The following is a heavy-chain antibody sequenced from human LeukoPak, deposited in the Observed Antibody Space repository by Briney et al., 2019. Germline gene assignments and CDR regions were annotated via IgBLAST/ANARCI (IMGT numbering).Heavy chain of an antibody. D-gene: IGHD5-18*01. J-gene: IGHJ6*02. CDR2: ISAYNGNT. V-gene: IGHV1-18*04. CDR1: GYSFTGYY. CDR3: ARDRLYNYGYYGMDV. Sequence: ASVKVSCKASGYSFTGYYIHWVRQAPGQGLEWMGWISAYNGNTNYAQKLQGRVTMTTDTSTTTAYMELRSLRSDDTAVYYCARDRLYNYGYYGMDVWGQGTTVTVSS.